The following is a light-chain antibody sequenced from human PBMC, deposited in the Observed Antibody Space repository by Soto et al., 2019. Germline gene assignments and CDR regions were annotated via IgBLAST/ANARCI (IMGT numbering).Light chain of an antibody. V-gene: IGKV3-11*01. J-gene: IGKJ2*01. Sequence: EIVLTQSPASLSLSPGERATLSCRASQSISSHLAWYQQKPGQSPRLLIYDASTRAAGIPVRFSGSGSVTDFTLTISSLEPEDIAIYYCQQRNNWPETFGQGTKVDIK. CDR2: DAS. CDR3: QQRNNWPET. CDR1: QSISSH.